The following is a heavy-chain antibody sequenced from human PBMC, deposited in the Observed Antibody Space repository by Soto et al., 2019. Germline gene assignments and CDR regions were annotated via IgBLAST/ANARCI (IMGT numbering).Heavy chain of an antibody. Sequence: EVQVVESGGGLVQPGGSLRLSCAASGFTFSSHWMHWVRQPPGQGLVWVSRINPEGSSTAYADSVKGRFTISRDNAKNTMYLNMNSLRAEETAVYYCARGGGADFWGQGTVVTVSP. V-gene: IGHV3-74*03. J-gene: IGHJ4*02. CDR3: ARGGGADF. D-gene: IGHD3-16*01. CDR2: INPEGSST. CDR1: GFTFSSHW.